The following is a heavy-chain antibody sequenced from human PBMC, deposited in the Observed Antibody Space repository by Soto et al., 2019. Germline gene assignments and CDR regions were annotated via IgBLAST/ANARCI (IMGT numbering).Heavy chain of an antibody. V-gene: IGHV4-59*01. J-gene: IGHJ4*02. Sequence: SETLSLTCTVSGGSISSYYWSWIRQPPGKGLEWIGYIYYSGSTNYNPSLKSRVTISVDTSKNQFSLKLSSVTAADTAVYYCARIAAKYFALYYFDYWGQGTLVTVS. CDR2: IYYSGST. D-gene: IGHD3-9*01. CDR3: ARIAAKYFALYYFDY. CDR1: GGSISSYY.